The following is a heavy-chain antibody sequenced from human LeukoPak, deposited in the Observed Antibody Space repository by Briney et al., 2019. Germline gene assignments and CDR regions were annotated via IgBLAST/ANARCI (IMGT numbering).Heavy chain of an antibody. CDR1: GYTFTSYD. Sequence: ASVKVSCKASGYTFTSYDINWVRQATGQGLEWMGWMNPNSGNTGYAQKFQGRVTMTRDTSINTAYMELSSLTSEDTAVYYCARGWRWELRSSYWGQGTLVTVSS. J-gene: IGHJ4*02. V-gene: IGHV1-8*01. D-gene: IGHD1-26*01. CDR2: MNPNSGNT. CDR3: ARGWRWELRSSY.